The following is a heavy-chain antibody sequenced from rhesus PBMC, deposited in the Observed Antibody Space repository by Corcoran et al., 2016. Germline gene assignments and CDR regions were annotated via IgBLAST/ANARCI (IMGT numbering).Heavy chain of an antibody. CDR1: GFTFSSYW. CDR2: INSGGGKT. V-gene: IGHV3S42*01. Sequence: VQLVESGGGLAKPGGSLRLSCAASGFTFSSYWMNWVRQTPGKGLEWISAINSGGGKTYDADTVKGRFTISRDNSKNTLSLQMNSLRAEDTAVYYCAKDGQPELYREMAFDFWGQGLRVTVSS. CDR3: AKDGQPELYREMAFDF. D-gene: IGHD1-1*01. J-gene: IGHJ3*01.